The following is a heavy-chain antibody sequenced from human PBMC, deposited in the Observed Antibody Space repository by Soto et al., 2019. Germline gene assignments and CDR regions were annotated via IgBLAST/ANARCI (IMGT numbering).Heavy chain of an antibody. CDR3: ARVLSGTSLFDY. J-gene: IGHJ4*02. CDR1: GGSINSDY. D-gene: IGHD1-26*01. Sequence: PSETLSLTCTVSGGSINSDYWSWIRQPPGKGLEWIGYISYSGSTNYNPSLKSLVTISVDTSKNQFSLKLSSVTAADTAFYYCARVLSGTSLFDYWGQGTLVTVSS. CDR2: ISYSGST. V-gene: IGHV4-59*01.